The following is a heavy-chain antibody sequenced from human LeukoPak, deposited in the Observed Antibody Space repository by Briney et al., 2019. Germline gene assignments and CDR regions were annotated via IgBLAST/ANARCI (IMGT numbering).Heavy chain of an antibody. D-gene: IGHD2-2*01. CDR3: ARDDCSSTSCSFGY. Sequence: ASVKVSCKASGYTFTGYYMHWVRQAPGQGLEWMGWINPNSGGTNYAQKFQGRVTMTRDTFISTAYMELSRLRSDDTAVYYCARDDCSSTSCSFGYWGQGTLVTVSS. V-gene: IGHV1-2*02. J-gene: IGHJ4*02. CDR2: INPNSGGT. CDR1: GYTFTGYY.